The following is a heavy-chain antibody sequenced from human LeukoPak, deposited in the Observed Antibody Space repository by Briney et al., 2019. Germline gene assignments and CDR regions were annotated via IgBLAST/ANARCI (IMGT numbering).Heavy chain of an antibody. CDR3: ARGEITFGGGFDY. V-gene: IGHV3-48*03. CDR2: ISSSGSTI. D-gene: IGHD3-16*01. Sequence: PGGSLRLSCAASGFTLSSYEMNWVRQAPGKGLEWVSYISSSGSTIYYADSVKGRFTISRDNAKNSLYLQMNSLRAEDTAVYYCARGEITFGGGFDYWGQGTLVTVSS. J-gene: IGHJ4*02. CDR1: GFTLSSYE.